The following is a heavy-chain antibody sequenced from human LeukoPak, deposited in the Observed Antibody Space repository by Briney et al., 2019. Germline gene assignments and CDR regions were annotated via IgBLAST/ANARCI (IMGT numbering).Heavy chain of an antibody. J-gene: IGHJ4*02. D-gene: IGHD6-13*01. V-gene: IGHV3-30-3*01. CDR3: ARGSSGSWYGY. Sequence: GGSLRLSCAASGFTFSSYAMHWVRQAPGKGLEWVAVISYDGSNKYYADSVKGRFTISRDSSKNTLYLQMNSLRAEDTAVYYCARGSSGSWYGYWGQGTLVTVSS. CDR2: ISYDGSNK. CDR1: GFTFSSYA.